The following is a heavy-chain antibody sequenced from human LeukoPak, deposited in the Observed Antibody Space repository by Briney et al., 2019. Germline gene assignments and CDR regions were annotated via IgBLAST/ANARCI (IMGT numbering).Heavy chain of an antibody. V-gene: IGHV4-59*03. Sequence: SETLSLTCTVSGGSISSYYWGWIRQPPGKGLEWIGYIYYSGSTNYNPSLKSRVTISLDTSKSQFSLKLSSVTAADTAVYYCASQLGGTTFHWGQGTLVTVSS. J-gene: IGHJ4*02. CDR1: GGSISSYY. D-gene: IGHD1-1*01. CDR3: ASQLGGTTFH. CDR2: IYYSGST.